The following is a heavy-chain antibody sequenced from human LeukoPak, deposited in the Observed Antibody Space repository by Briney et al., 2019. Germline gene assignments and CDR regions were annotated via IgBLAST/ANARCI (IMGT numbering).Heavy chain of an antibody. CDR1: GFTFSSYA. D-gene: IGHD1-26*01. J-gene: IGHJ4*02. V-gene: IGHV3-30-3*01. CDR2: ISYDGSNK. CDR3: AREGGSSRIFDY. Sequence: GGSLRLSCAASGFTFSSYAMHWVRQAPGKGLEWVAVISYDGSNKYHADSVKGRFTISRDNSKNTLYLQMNSLRAEDTAVYYCAREGGSSRIFDYWGQGTLVTVSS.